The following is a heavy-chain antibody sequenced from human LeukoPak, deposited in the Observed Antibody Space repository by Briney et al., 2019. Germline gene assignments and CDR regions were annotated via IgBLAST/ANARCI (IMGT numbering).Heavy chain of an antibody. CDR2: IIPILGIA. D-gene: IGHD1-7*01. V-gene: IGHV1-69*04. CDR1: GGTFSSYA. Sequence: SVKVSCKASGGTFSSYAISWVRQAPGQGLEWMGRIIPILGIANYAQKFQGRVTITADKSTSTAYMELSSLRSEDTAVYYCARRRAGTRLPYAFDIWGQGTMVTVSS. J-gene: IGHJ3*02. CDR3: ARRRAGTRLPYAFDI.